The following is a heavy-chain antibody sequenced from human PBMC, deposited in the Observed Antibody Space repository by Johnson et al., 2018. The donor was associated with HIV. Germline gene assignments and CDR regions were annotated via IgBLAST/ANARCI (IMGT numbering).Heavy chain of an antibody. D-gene: IGHD2/OR15-2a*01. CDR3: ARAFDPRAFDI. CDR2: TSYEGRNK. V-gene: IGHV3-30*19. J-gene: IGHJ3*02. CDR1: GFTFSTYG. Sequence: QVQLVESGGGVVQPGRSLRLSCAASGFTFSTYGMHWVRQAPGKGLEWVAVTSYEGRNKYYADSVKGRFAIYRDNSKNTLYLQMTSLRAEDTAVYYCARAFDPRAFDIWGQGTMVTVSS.